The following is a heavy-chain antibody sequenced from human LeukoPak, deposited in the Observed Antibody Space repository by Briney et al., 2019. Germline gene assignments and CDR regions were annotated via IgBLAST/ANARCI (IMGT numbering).Heavy chain of an antibody. D-gene: IGHD2-2*01. Sequence: SSETLSLTCTVSGGSMNDYYWTWVRQHPGRGLEWIGYIFDIGNTNYNPSLKSRVTISLDTSKNQFSLRLNSVTAADTAVYYCAKGMMPDWFDPWGQGTLVTVSS. CDR3: AKGMMPDWFDP. CDR2: IFDIGNT. J-gene: IGHJ5*02. V-gene: IGHV4-59*01. CDR1: GGSMNDYY.